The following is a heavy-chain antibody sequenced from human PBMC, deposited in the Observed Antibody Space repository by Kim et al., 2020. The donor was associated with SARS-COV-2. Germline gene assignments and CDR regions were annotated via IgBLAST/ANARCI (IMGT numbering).Heavy chain of an antibody. Sequence: SETLSLTCTVSGGSISSTSYYWGWIRQRQGKELVWIGSIYYSGSTYYNPSLKSRVTISVDRSKNQFSLKLSSVAAADTAVYYCARLRGWYQLWCFDYWV. V-gene: IGHV4-39*01. CDR1: GGSISSTSYY. CDR3: ARLRGWYQLWCFDY. J-gene: IGHJ4*01. CDR2: IYYSGST. D-gene: IGHD2-2*01.